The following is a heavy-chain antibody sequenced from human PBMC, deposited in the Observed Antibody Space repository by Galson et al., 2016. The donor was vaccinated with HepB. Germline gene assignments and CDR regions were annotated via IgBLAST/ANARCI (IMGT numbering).Heavy chain of an antibody. CDR1: GFTFSSYA. D-gene: IGHD3-10*01. J-gene: IGHJ4*02. CDR2: ISGSGGST. Sequence: SLRLSCAASGFTFSSYAMSWVRQAPGKGLEWVSGISGSGGSTYYADSVKGRFTISRDNSKNTLYLQMNSLRAEDTAIYYCAKDLGGSGSWGFWGQGTLVTVSS. CDR3: AKDLGGSGSWGF. V-gene: IGHV3-23*01.